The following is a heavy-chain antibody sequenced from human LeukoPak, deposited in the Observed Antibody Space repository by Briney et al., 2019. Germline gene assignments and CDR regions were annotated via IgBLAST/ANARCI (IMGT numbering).Heavy chain of an antibody. CDR1: GFAFSDYY. D-gene: IGHD3-22*01. V-gene: IGHV3-11*01. CDR3: AREPYYHDSSGYVSDY. J-gene: IGHJ4*02. Sequence: GGSLRLSCAASGFAFSDYYMSWIRRAPGKGLEWISYISSSGDTIFYADSVKGRFTISRDNAKNSLYLQMNSLRAEDTAVYYCAREPYYHDSSGYVSDYWGQGTLVTVSS. CDR2: ISSSGDTI.